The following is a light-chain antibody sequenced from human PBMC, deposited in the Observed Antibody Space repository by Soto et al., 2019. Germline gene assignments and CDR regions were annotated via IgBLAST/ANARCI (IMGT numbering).Light chain of an antibody. V-gene: IGKV1-9*01. J-gene: IGKJ4*01. CDR2: AAS. CDR1: QGISNY. CDR3: QQLNVYPST. Sequence: IHFTHSPSSLSSSVLYIFTITCLASQGISNYLGWYQQKPGKAPKLLIYAASTLQTGVPSRFSGGGSGTDFTLTITSLQPEDFATYYCQQLNVYPSTFGGGTKVDIK.